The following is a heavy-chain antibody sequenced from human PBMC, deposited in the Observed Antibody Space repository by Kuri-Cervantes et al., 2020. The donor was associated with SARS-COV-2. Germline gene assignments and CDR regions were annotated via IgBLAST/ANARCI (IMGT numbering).Heavy chain of an antibody. CDR2: SSNKVYRYTT. J-gene: IGHJ1*01. D-gene: IGHD4-11*01. Sequence: GESLKISCATPGFTFSDHYIDWVRQAPGKGLEWVGRSSNKVYRYTTEYATSVKGRFTISRDFSKNSLSLQMDSLTTEDTAVYYCARSLTTTYSFWGQGTLVTVSS. V-gene: IGHV3-72*01. CDR3: ARSLTTTYSF. CDR1: GFTFSDHY.